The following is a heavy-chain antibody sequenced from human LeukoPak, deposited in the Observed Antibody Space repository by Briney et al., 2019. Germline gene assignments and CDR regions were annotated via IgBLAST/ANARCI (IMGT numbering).Heavy chain of an antibody. V-gene: IGHV3-23*01. D-gene: IGHD3-3*01. J-gene: IGHJ6*02. CDR1: GFTFSSYA. CDR3: AKTPDFWSGYPRAGMDV. CDR2: ISGSGGST. Sequence: GGSLRLSCAASGFTFSSYAMSWVRQAPGKGLEWVSAISGSGGSTYYADSVKGRLTISRDNSKNTLYLQMNSLRAEDTAVYYCAKTPDFWSGYPRAGMDVWGQGTTVTVSS.